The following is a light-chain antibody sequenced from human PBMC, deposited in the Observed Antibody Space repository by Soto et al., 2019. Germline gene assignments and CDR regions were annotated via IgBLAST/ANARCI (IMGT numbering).Light chain of an antibody. CDR3: SSYTTSNTYV. CDR2: DVS. CDR1: SSDVGAYNY. J-gene: IGLJ1*01. V-gene: IGLV2-14*03. Sequence: QSALTQPASVSGSPGQSIAISCTGTSSDVGAYNYVCWCQQHPGKAPKLMIYDVSNRPSGISERFSGSKSGNTASLTISGLQAEDEADYYCSSYTTSNTYVFGTGTRSPS.